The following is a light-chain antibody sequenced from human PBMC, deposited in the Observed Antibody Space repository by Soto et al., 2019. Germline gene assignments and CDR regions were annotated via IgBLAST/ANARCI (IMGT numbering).Light chain of an antibody. J-gene: IGLJ1*01. Sequence: QPVLTQSPSASASLGASVKLTCTLNSGHSSYAIAWHQQQPEKGPRYLMKLNSDGSHSKGDGIPDRFSGSSSGAERYLTISSLQSEDEADYYCQTWGTGIQGMFGTGTKLTVL. CDR2: LNSDGSH. CDR1: SGHSSYA. CDR3: QTWGTGIQGM. V-gene: IGLV4-69*01.